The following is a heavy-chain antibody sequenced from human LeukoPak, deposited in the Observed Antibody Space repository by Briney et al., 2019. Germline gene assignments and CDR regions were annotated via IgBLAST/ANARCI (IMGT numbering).Heavy chain of an antibody. V-gene: IGHV4-34*01. CDR1: GGSFSGYY. CDR2: INHSGST. J-gene: IGHJ4*02. D-gene: IGHD3-10*01. Sequence: SETLSLTCAVYGGSFSGYYWSWIRQPPGKGLEWIGEINHSGSTNYNPSLKSRVTISVDTSKNQFSLKLSSVTAADTAVYYCARGGWGSGSYYRSLDYWGQGTLVTVSS. CDR3: ARGGWGSGSYYRSLDY.